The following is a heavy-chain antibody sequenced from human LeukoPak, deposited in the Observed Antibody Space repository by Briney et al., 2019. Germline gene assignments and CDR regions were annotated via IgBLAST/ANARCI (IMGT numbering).Heavy chain of an antibody. D-gene: IGHD1-26*01. CDR2: THYSGST. V-gene: IGHV4-59*11. CDR3: ARDGYSGSSLFDY. CDR1: GGSISSHF. J-gene: IGHJ4*02. Sequence: PSETLSLTCTVSGGSISSHFWSWIRQPPGKGLEWIGYTHYSGSTNYNPSLKSRVTISVDTSKNQFSLRLSSVTAADTAVYYCARDGYSGSSLFDYRGQGTLVTVSS.